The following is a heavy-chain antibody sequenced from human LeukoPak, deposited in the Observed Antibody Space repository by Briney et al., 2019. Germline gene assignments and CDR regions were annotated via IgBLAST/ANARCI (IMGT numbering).Heavy chain of an antibody. J-gene: IGHJ6*02. Sequence: ASVKVSCKASGYTFTGYYIHWVRQAPGQGLEWMGWINPNSGATKYAQKFRDRVTVTRDTSISTAYMEVSGLRPDDTAVYYCAKKNRYSGGDGNRNGMDVWGQGTTVTVSS. CDR1: GYTFTGYY. V-gene: IGHV1-2*02. CDR3: AKKNRYSGGDGNRNGMDV. D-gene: IGHD2-21*01. CDR2: INPNSGAT.